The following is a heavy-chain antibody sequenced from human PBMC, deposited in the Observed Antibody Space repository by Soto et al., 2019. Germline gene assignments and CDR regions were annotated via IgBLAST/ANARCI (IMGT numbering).Heavy chain of an antibody. CDR3: ARSGYSYGPNPLLY. CDR2: IYYSGST. D-gene: IGHD5-18*01. Sequence: QVQLQESGPGLVKPSQTLSLTCTVSGGSISSGGYYWSWIRQHPGKGLEWIGYIYYSGSTYYNPSGTRGVTITVDTSKNQFSLKLCSVTAADTAVYYCARSGYSYGPNPLLYWGQGTLVTVSS. J-gene: IGHJ4*02. CDR1: GGSISSGGYY. V-gene: IGHV4-31*03.